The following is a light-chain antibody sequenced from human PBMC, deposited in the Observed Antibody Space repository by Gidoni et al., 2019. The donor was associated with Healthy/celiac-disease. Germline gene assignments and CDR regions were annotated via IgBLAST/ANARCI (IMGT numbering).Light chain of an antibody. J-gene: IGKJ4*01. CDR2: GAS. CDR3: QQYGSSPLT. CDR1: QSVSSSY. Sequence: ETVLTKSPGTLSLSPGERATLSSRASQSVSSSYLAWYQQKPGQAPRLLIYGASSRATGIPDRFSGSGSGTDFTLTISRLDPEDFAVYYCQQYGSSPLTFGGGTKVEIK. V-gene: IGKV3-20*01.